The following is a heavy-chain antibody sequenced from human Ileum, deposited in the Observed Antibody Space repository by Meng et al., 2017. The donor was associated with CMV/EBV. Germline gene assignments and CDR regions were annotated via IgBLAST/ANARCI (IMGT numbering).Heavy chain of an antibody. D-gene: IGHD3-22*01. CDR1: GYTFPGYY. J-gene: IGHJ4*02. CDR3: ARDAWYYDSSGYVDY. CDR2: INPNSGGT. V-gene: IGHV1-2*02. Sequence: SGYTFPGYYMHWVRQAPGQGLEWMGWINPNSGGTNYAQKFQGRVTMTRDTSISTAYMELSRLRSDDTAVYYCARDAWYYDSSGYVDYWGQGTLVTVSS.